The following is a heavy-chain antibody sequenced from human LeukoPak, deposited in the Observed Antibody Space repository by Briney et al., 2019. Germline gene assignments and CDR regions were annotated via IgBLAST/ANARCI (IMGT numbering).Heavy chain of an antibody. J-gene: IGHJ5*02. CDR2: INPNSGLT. V-gene: IGHV1-2*02. CDR1: GYSFTDYY. D-gene: IGHD1-26*01. Sequence: ASVKVSCKASGYSFTDYYMHWVRQAPGQGLEWMGWINPNSGLTNYAQKFQGRVTMTRDTSISTAYMELSRLRSEDTAVYYCARDRSDAGEPDNWFDPWGQGTLVTVSS. CDR3: ARDRSDAGEPDNWFDP.